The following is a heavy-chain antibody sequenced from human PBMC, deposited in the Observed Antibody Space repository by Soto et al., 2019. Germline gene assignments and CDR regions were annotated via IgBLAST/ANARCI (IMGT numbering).Heavy chain of an antibody. V-gene: IGHV4-59*08. D-gene: IGHD5-18*01. CDR2: IYYSGST. CDR1: GGSISSYY. CDR3: ASRYGSCFDC. Sequence: QVQLQESGPGLVKPSETLSLTCTVSGGSISSYYWSWIRQPPGKGLEWIGYIYYSGSTNYNPALKSRVPISVDTPKNLFSLKLSSVTAADTAVYYCASRYGSCFDCWGQGTLVTVSS. J-gene: IGHJ4*02.